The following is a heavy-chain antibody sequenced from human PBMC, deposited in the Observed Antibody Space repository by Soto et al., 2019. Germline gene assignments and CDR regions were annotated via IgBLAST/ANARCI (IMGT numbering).Heavy chain of an antibody. CDR2: IIPIFGTA. V-gene: IGHV1-69*12. CDR3: ASDVLFYYGMDV. Sequence: QVQLVQSGAEVKKPGSSVKVSYKASGGTFSSYAISWVRQAPGQGLEWMGGIIPIFGTANYAQKFQGRVTITADEPTSTAYMELSSLRSEDTAVYYCASDVLFYYGMDVWGQGTTVTVSS. D-gene: IGHD2-8*01. J-gene: IGHJ6*02. CDR1: GGTFSSYA.